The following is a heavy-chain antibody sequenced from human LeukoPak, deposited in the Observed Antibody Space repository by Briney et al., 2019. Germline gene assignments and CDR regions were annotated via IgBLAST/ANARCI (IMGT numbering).Heavy chain of an antibody. CDR1: GYTFTSYG. CDR3: ARAEAAAGNFDY. Sequence: ASVKVSCKASGYTFTSYGMSWVRQAPGQGLEWMGWISAYNGNTNYAQKLQGRVTMTTDTSTSTAYMELRSLRSDDTAVYYCARAEAAAGNFDYWGQGTLVTVSS. CDR2: ISAYNGNT. V-gene: IGHV1-18*01. D-gene: IGHD6-13*01. J-gene: IGHJ4*02.